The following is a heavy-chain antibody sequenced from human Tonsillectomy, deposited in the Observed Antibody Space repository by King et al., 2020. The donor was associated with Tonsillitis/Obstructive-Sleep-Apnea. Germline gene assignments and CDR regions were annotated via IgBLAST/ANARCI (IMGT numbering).Heavy chain of an antibody. CDR1: GDSVSSNSAA. CDR3: ARPLGLGLDDAFDI. J-gene: IGHJ3*02. Sequence: VQLQQSGPGLVKPSQTLSLTCDISGDSVSSNSAAWNWIRQSPSRGLEWLGRTYYRSKWHNDYAVSVKSRITINPDPSKNQFSLQLNSVTPEDTAVYYCARPLGLGLDDAFDIWGKGTMVTVSS. D-gene: IGHD3-3*01. V-gene: IGHV6-1*01. CDR2: TYYRSKWHN.